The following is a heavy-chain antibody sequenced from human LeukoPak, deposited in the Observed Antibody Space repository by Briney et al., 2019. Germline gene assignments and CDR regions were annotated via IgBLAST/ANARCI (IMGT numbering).Heavy chain of an antibody. CDR1: SGSISTSNYY. V-gene: IGHV4-39*01. CDR2: IYYSGST. D-gene: IGHD2-2*01. Sequence: SETLSLTCTVSSGSISTSNYYWGWVRQPPGKGLEWIGSIYYSGSTYYNPSLKSRVTISVDTSKNQFSLKLSSVTAADTAVYYCARLKVSSCYFYYMDVWGKGTTVTISS. J-gene: IGHJ6*03. CDR3: ARLKVSSCYFYYMDV.